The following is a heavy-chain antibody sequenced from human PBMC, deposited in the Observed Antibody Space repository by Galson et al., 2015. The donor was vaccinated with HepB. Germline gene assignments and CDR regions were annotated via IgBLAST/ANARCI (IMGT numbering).Heavy chain of an antibody. CDR3: ASGRISIFA. D-gene: IGHD3-3*01. Sequence: SLRLSCAGSGFTFNSNWMTWVRQAPGRGLEWVASIKQDGAEKYYVDSVKGRFTISRDNAKNSLYLQMNNLRAEDTAVYHCASGRISIFAWGQGTLVTVS. CDR2: IKQDGAEK. J-gene: IGHJ4*02. V-gene: IGHV3-7*03. CDR1: GFTFNSNW.